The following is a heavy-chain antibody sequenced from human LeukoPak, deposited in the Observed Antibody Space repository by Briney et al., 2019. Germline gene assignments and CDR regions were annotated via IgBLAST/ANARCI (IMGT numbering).Heavy chain of an antibody. CDR3: AKSRGGYYDSSGSPY. CDR1: GFTCSSYA. V-gene: IGHV3-23*01. Sequence: GGSLRLSCAASGFTCSSYAMSWVRQAPGKGLEWVSAISGSGGSTYYADSVKGRFTISRDNSKNTLYLQMNSLRAEDTAVYYCAKSRGGYYDSSGSPYWGQGTLVTVSS. J-gene: IGHJ4*02. D-gene: IGHD3-22*01. CDR2: ISGSGGST.